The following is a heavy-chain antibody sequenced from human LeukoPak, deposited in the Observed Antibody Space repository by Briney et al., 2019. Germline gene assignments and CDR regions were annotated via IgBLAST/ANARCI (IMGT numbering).Heavy chain of an antibody. J-gene: IGHJ4*02. CDR1: GWSFGGSY. D-gene: IGHD3-22*01. Sequence: SETLSLTCVVYGWSFGGSYWTWIRQPPGKGLQYIGEINPSGSPIYNPSLEGRVTISVDTSNNQFSRKLNSVTAADTAVYFCARRTYYYDDNAQARDYWGRGTLVTVSS. CDR2: INPSGSP. V-gene: IGHV4-34*01. CDR3: ARRTYYYDDNAQARDY.